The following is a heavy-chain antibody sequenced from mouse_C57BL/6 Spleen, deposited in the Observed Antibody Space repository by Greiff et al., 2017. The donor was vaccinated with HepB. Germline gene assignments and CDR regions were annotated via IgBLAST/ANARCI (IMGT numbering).Heavy chain of an antibody. D-gene: IGHD1-1*01. CDR3: ARWGITTGVATDY. Sequence: QVQLQQSGAELARPGASVKLSCKASGYTFTSYGISWVKQRTGQGLEWIGEIYPSSGNTYYNETFKGKATLTADKSSSTAYLALRSLTSEDSAVYFWARWGITTGVATDYWGQGTTLTVSS. CDR1: GYTFTSYG. V-gene: IGHV1-81*01. CDR2: IYPSSGNT. J-gene: IGHJ2*01.